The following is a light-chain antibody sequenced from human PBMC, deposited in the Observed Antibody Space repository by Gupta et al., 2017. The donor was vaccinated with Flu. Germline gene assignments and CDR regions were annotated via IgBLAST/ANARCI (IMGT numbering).Light chain of an antibody. CDR3: KARDKSGVV. V-gene: IGLV3-19*01. CDR1: SLRRYY. J-gene: IGLJ2*01. CDR2: GKN. Sequence: SSELTQDPAVSVALGQTVRSTCQGDSLRRYYANWYRQKPGQAPQLVIYGKNNRPSGTPDRFSGSASGTTAALIVRGAKAEDEDDYYCKARDKSGVVFGGGTRLTVL.